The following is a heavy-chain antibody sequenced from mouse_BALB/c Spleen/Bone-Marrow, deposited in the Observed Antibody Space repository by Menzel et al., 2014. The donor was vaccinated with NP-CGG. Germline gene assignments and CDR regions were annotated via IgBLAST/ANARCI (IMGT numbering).Heavy chain of an antibody. J-gene: IGHJ3*01. CDR3: VYGNYYLAY. D-gene: IGHD2-1*01. V-gene: IGHV1-7*01. Sequence: VQLLHFGVELAESGDSVMQPCKASGYTFTRYWMQWVKQRPGKGLEWIGNINPSNGYTENNQKFKDKATSTANNSTSTAYLQLSILTSDYSAVYCCVYGNYYLAYWGQGTLVTVSA. CDR1: GYTFTRYW. CDR2: INPSNGYT.